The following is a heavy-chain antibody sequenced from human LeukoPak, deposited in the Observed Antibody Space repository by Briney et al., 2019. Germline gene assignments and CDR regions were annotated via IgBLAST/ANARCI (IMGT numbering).Heavy chain of an antibody. CDR3: ATSTVTMEGNWYYGMDV. Sequence: GGSLRLSCAASGFTFSSYAMSWVRQAPGKGLEGVSAISGSGGSTYYADSVKGRFTISRDNSKNTLYLQMNSLRAEDTAVYYCATSTVTMEGNWYYGMDVWGQGTTVTVS. V-gene: IGHV3-23*01. CDR1: GFTFSSYA. J-gene: IGHJ6*02. D-gene: IGHD4-17*01. CDR2: ISGSGGST.